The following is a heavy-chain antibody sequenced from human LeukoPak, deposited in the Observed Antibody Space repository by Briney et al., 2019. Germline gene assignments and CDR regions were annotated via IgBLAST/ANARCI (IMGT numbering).Heavy chain of an antibody. Sequence: SETLSLTCTVSGGSISSSSYSWGWIRQPPGKGLEWIASMSYSGSTYYNPSLKSRVTISVDTSRNQFSLKLSSVTAADTAVYYCARVRWLQLGHFDYWGQGSLVTVSS. CDR2: MSYSGST. J-gene: IGHJ4*02. V-gene: IGHV4-39*07. D-gene: IGHD5-24*01. CDR3: ARVRWLQLGHFDY. CDR1: GGSISSSSYS.